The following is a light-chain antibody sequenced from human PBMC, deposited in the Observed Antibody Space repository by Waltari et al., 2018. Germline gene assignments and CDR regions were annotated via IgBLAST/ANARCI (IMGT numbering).Light chain of an antibody. J-gene: IGLJ3*02. CDR3: QTGGHGTWV. Sequence: QLVLTQSPSASASLGASVKLTCTLSSGHSSNIVAWHQQQPEKGPRFLMKVNSDGGHSKGDEIPDRFSGSSSGAERYLTISTVQSEDEAVYYCQTGGHGTWVFGGGTKLTVL. V-gene: IGLV4-69*02. CDR2: VNSDGGH. CDR1: SGHSSNI.